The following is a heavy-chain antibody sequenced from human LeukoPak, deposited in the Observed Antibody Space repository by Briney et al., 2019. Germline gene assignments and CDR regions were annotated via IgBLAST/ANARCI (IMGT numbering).Heavy chain of an antibody. Sequence: GASVKVSCKTSGYTFTSYTMHLVRHAPRHRLECMGWINAGNGNTKYSQKFQGRVTITRDASASTAYMELSSLRSEDTAVYYCARGWPGLDPYMDVWGQGTTVTVSS. CDR3: ARGWPGLDPYMDV. CDR2: INAGNGNT. CDR1: GYTFTSYT. J-gene: IGHJ6*02. V-gene: IGHV1-3*01. D-gene: IGHD2-15*01.